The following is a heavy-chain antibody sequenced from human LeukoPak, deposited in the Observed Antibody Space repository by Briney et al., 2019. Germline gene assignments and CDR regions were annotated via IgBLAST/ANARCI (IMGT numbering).Heavy chain of an antibody. Sequence: GGSLRLSCAASGFTFSSYGIHWVRQAPGKGLEWVAVISYDGSNKYYADSVKGRFTISRDNSKNTLYLQMNSLRVEDTAVYYCAKDLDSSGYSPDYWGQGSLVTVSS. J-gene: IGHJ4*02. D-gene: IGHD3-22*01. CDR3: AKDLDSSGYSPDY. CDR2: ISYDGSNK. V-gene: IGHV3-30*18. CDR1: GFTFSSYG.